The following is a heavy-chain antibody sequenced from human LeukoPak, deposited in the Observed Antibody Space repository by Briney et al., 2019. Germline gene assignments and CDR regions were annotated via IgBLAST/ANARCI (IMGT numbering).Heavy chain of an antibody. J-gene: IGHJ4*02. CDR3: ARLSGGGGNLLDS. Sequence: PSETLPLTCTVSGGSISSYYWSWIRQPPGKGLEWIGYIYYSGSTNYNPSLASRVTISLGTPQNQFHLRLQSVTAADMAVYYCARLSGGGGNLLDSWGQGALLTVSS. V-gene: IGHV4-59*08. CDR2: IYYSGST. CDR1: GGSISSYY. D-gene: IGHD4-23*01.